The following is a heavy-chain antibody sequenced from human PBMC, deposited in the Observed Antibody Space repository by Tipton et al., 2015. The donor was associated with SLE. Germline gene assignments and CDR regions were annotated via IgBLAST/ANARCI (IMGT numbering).Heavy chain of an antibody. CDR3: ARDAGGATEGLDY. CDR1: GFTFSIYP. J-gene: IGHJ4*02. CDR2: ISYDGNNK. V-gene: IGHV3-30*04. Sequence: SLRLSCAASGFTFSIYPMHWVRQAPGKGLEWVAAISYDGNNKYYGDSAKGRITISRDTSKNTLYLQMNSLRAEDMAVYYCARDAGGATEGLDYGGQGTLVPVSS. D-gene: IGHD1-26*01.